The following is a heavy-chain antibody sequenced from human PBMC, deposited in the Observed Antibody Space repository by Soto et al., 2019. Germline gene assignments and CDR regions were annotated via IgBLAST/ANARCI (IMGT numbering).Heavy chain of an antibody. J-gene: IGHJ5*02. V-gene: IGHV4-39*01. CDR3: ARHASKGGYSGYDHTGPFDP. Sequence: SETLSLTCTVSGGSISSSSYYWGWIRQPPGKGLEWIGSIYYSGGTYYNPSLKSRVTISVDTSKNQFSLKLSSVTAADTAGCYFARHASKGGYSGYDHTGPFDPWGQGTLVTVSS. D-gene: IGHD5-12*01. CDR2: IYYSGGT. CDR1: GGSISSSSYY.